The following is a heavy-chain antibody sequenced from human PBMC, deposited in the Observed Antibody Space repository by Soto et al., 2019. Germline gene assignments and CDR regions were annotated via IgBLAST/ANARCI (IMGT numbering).Heavy chain of an antibody. D-gene: IGHD1-1*01. CDR1: GGSISSRGYY. CDR2: IYYSGST. Sequence: PSETLSLTCTVSGGSISSRGYYWGWIRQPPGKGLEWIGYIYYSGSTNYNPSLKSRVTISVDTSKNQFSLKMSSVTAADTAVYYCARLATRYYFDYWGQGNLVTVSS. V-gene: IGHV4-61*05. J-gene: IGHJ4*02. CDR3: ARLATRYYFDY.